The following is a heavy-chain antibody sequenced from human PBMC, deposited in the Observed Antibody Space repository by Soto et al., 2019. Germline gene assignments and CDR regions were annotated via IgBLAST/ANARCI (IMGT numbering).Heavy chain of an antibody. D-gene: IGHD3-22*01. J-gene: IGHJ4*02. Sequence: XESLKISWQCSGNSFTSYWISLVLQMPGKGLEWMGRIDPSDSYTNYSPSFQGHVTISADKSISTAYLQWSSLKASDTAMYYCARHTAYYDSSGLAHFDYWGQGTLVTVSS. V-gene: IGHV5-10-1*01. CDR2: IDPSDSYT. CDR3: ARHTAYYDSSGLAHFDY. CDR1: GNSFTSYW.